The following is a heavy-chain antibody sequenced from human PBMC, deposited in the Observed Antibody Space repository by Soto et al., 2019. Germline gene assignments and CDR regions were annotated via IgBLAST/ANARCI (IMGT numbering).Heavy chain of an antibody. CDR3: ARERYSSRWFGMDV. CDR2: ISSSSSTI. J-gene: IGHJ6*02. V-gene: IGHV3-48*04. Sequence: GGSLRLSCAASGFPFSSHSMNWVRRAPGKGLEWVSYISSSSSTIYYADSVKGRFTISRDNAKNSLYLQMNSLRAEDTAVYYCARERYSSRWFGMDVWGQGTTVTVSS. CDR1: GFPFSSHS. D-gene: IGHD6-13*01.